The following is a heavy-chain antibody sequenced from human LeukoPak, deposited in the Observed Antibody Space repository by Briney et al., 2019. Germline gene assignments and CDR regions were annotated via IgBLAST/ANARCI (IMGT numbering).Heavy chain of an antibody. CDR1: GFVFSDFY. CDR2: ISPDGSYT. D-gene: IGHD5/OR15-5a*01. J-gene: IGHJ4*02. V-gene: IGHV3-11*05. CDR3: ASDQVSGVFDY. Sequence: NPGGSLRLSCAGSGFVFSDFYINWIRHSPGKGPEWLAYISPDGSYTTYGDSVKGRFVISRDNAKNSVSLQMNSLRVEDTAVYFCASDQVSGVFDYWGQGARVTVS.